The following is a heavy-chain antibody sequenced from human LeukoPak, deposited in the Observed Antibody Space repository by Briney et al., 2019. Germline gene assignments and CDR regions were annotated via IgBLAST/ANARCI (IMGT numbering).Heavy chain of an antibody. CDR2: IYYSGST. V-gene: IGHV4-39*01. D-gene: IGHD3-22*01. CDR3: ARQSEVYDSYALDI. Sequence: SETLSLNCTVSGGSSSSSSYYWRWIRQPPGKGVEWIGSIYYSGSTYYNPSLKSRVTISVDTSKNLFSLKLSSVTAADTAVYYCARQSEVYDSYALDIWGQGTMVTVSS. CDR1: GGSSSSSSYY. J-gene: IGHJ3*02.